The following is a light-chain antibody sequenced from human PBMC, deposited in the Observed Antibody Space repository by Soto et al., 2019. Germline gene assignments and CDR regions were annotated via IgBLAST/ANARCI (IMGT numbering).Light chain of an antibody. Sequence: DIQLTESPSFLASSVGDRVTITCQASQNIRNYLAWYQQNAGKAPNLLIYAASSLHSGVPSRFSGSGSGTGFTLTISSLQPEDFATYYCQQSYSTPLTFGLGTKVDIK. CDR2: AAS. J-gene: IGKJ1*01. CDR3: QQSYSTPLT. V-gene: IGKV1-39*01. CDR1: QNIRNY.